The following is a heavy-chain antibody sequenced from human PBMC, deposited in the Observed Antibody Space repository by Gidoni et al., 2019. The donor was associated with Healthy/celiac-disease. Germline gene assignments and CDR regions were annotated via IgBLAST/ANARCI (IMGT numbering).Heavy chain of an antibody. V-gene: IGHV4-34*01. J-gene: IGHJ6*02. D-gene: IGHD3-10*01. CDR3: ARGWTYYYGSGSYGGMDV. CDR2: INYSGST. CDR1: GGSFSGYY. Sequence: QVQLQQWGAGLLKPSETLSLTCAVYGGSFSGYYWSWIRQPPGKGLEWIGEINYSGSTNYNPSLKSRVPISVDTSKNQFSLKLSSVTAADTAVYYCARGWTYYYGSGSYGGMDVWGQGTTVTVSS.